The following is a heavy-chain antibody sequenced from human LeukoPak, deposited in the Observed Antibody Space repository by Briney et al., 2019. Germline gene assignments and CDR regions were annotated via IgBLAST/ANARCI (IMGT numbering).Heavy chain of an antibody. J-gene: IGHJ5*02. CDR3: ARYVSGGSSLNWFDP. CDR1: GGSISSYH. Sequence: SETLSLTCTVSGGSISSYHWSWIRQPPGKGLEWIGYIYYSGSTNYNPSLKSRVTISVDTYKNQFSLKLSSVTAADTAVYYCARYVSGGSSLNWFDPWGQGTLVTVSS. D-gene: IGHD2-15*01. V-gene: IGHV4-59*08. CDR2: IYYSGST.